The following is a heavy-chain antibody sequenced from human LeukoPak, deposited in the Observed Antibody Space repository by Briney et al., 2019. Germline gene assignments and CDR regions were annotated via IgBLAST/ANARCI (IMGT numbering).Heavy chain of an antibody. CDR1: GFTFRSSW. CDR2: INADEGTT. J-gene: IGHJ4*02. D-gene: IGHD6-19*01. CDR3: ARGDGSSGWYFDY. V-gene: IGHV3-74*01. Sequence: GGSLRVSCAASGFTFRSSWMHWVRQAPGKGLVWVSRINADEGTTNYADSVKGRFTIPRDNAKNTLYLQMNSLRAEDTAVYYCARGDGSSGWYFDYWGQGTLVTVSS.